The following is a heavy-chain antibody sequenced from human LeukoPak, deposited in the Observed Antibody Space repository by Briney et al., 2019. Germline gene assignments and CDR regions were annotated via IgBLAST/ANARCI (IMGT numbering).Heavy chain of an antibody. V-gene: IGHV5-51*01. J-gene: IGHJ5*02. CDR1: GYTFATQW. D-gene: IGHD3-10*01. CDR2: IYPDDSDT. Sequence: VESLKISCKASGYTFATQWIGWVRQMPGKGLEWMGIIYPDDSDTTYSPSFQGQVTISADKSISTAYLQWDSLKASDTAMYYCATVGVELWSSPFMGRGDWFDPWGQGTLVTVSS. CDR3: ATVGVELWSSPFMGRGDWFDP.